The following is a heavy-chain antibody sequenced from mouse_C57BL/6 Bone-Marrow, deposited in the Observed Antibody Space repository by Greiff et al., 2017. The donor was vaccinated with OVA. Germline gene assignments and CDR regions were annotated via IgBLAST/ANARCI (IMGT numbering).Heavy chain of an antibody. J-gene: IGHJ2*01. CDR3: AREVYGSSYFDY. CDR2: IYPRSGHT. D-gene: IGHD1-1*01. Sequence: QVQLQQSGAELARPGASVKLSCKASGYTFTSYGISWVKQRTEQGLEWIGEIYPRSGHTYYNEKFKGKATLTADKSSSTAYMELGSLTSEDSAVYCCAREVYGSSYFDYWGQGTTLTVSS. CDR1: GYTFTSYG. V-gene: IGHV1-81*01.